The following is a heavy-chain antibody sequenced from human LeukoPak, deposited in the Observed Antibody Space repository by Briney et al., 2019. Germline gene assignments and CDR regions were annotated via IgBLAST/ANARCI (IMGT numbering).Heavy chain of an antibody. V-gene: IGHV3-30-3*01. CDR2: ISYDGSNK. J-gene: IGHJ3*02. Sequence: GSLRLSCAASGFTFSSYAMHWVRQAPGKGLEWVAVISYDGSNKYYADSVKGRFTISRDNSKNTLYLQMNSLRAEDTAVYYCARSRVLQLTWELRAFDIWGQGTMVTVSS. CDR1: GFTFSSYA. CDR3: ARSRVLQLTWELRAFDI. D-gene: IGHD1-26*01.